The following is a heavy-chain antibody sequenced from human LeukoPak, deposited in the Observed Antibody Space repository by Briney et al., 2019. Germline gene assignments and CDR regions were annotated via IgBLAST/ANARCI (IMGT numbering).Heavy chain of an antibody. V-gene: IGHV1-8*01. CDR3: ARVPTYYYDRSGYNLLPFFDY. J-gene: IGHJ4*02. Sequence: VASVKVSCKASGYTFTSYDINWVRQATGQGLEWMGWMNPNSGNTGYAQKFQGRVTMTRNTSISTAYMELSSLRSEDTAVYYCARVPTYYYDRSGYNLLPFFDYWGQGTLVTVSS. D-gene: IGHD3-22*01. CDR1: GYTFTSYD. CDR2: MNPNSGNT.